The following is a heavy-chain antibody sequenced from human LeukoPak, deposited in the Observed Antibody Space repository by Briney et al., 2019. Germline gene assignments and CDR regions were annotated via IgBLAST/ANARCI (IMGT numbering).Heavy chain of an antibody. V-gene: IGHV1-69*05. CDR2: IIPIFGTA. CDR3: ARKSGSYFFFDY. Sequence: GASVKVPCKASGGTFSSYAISWVRQAPGQGLEWMGGIIPIFGTANYAQKFQGRVTITTDESTSTAYMELSSLRSEDTAVYYCARKSGSYFFFDYWGQGTLVTVSS. J-gene: IGHJ4*02. CDR1: GGTFSSYA. D-gene: IGHD1-26*01.